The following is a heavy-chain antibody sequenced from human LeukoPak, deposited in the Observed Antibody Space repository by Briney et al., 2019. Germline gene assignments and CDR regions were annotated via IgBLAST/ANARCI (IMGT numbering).Heavy chain of an antibody. D-gene: IGHD1-26*01. J-gene: IGHJ4*02. CDR2: ITGGSDYT. Sequence: GGSLRLSCAASGFTFSKQAMSWVRQAPGKGLEWVSAITGGSDYTYYADSVKGRFIISRDNSKNSLYLQMNSLRAEDTAVYYCARENPDSGSYYGFDYWGQGTLVTVSS. V-gene: IGHV3-23*01. CDR3: ARENPDSGSYYGFDY. CDR1: GFTFSKQA.